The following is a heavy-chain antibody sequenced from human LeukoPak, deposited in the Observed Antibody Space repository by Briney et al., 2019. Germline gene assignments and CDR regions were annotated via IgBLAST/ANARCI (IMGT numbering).Heavy chain of an antibody. J-gene: IGHJ4*02. D-gene: IGHD4-17*01. V-gene: IGHV3-48*03. Sequence: GGSLRLSCAASGFTFSSYEMNWVRQAPGKGLEWVSYISSSGSTIYYADSVKGRFTISRDNAKNSLYLQMNSLRPEDTAVYYCARLAVYGDYVFDYWGQGTLVTVSS. CDR1: GFTFSSYE. CDR2: ISSSGSTI. CDR3: ARLAVYGDYVFDY.